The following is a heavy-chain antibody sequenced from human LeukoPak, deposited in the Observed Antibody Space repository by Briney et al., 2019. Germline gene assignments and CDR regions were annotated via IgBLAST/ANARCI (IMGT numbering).Heavy chain of an antibody. CDR1: GGSISSHY. D-gene: IGHD6-13*01. V-gene: IGHV4-59*11. Sequence: PSETLSPTCTVSGGSISSHYWSWIRQPPGKGLEWIGYIYYSGSTNYNPSLKSRVTISVDSSKNQFSLKLSSVTAADTAVYYCAREPGWSSWYPGWFDPWGQGTLVTVSS. CDR3: AREPGWSSWYPGWFDP. CDR2: IYYSGST. J-gene: IGHJ5*02.